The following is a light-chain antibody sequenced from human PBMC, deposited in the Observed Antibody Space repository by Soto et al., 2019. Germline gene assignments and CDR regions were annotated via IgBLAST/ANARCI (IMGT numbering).Light chain of an antibody. CDR2: KAS. Sequence: DLQMTQSPSTLSASVGDRVTITCRASQTISNSLAWYQQKPGKAPKLLIYKASTLESGVPFRFSGSGSGTEFTLAISSLQPDGFATYYCQQYQSYSWTFGQGTRVEIK. CDR1: QTISNS. CDR3: QQYQSYSWT. J-gene: IGKJ1*01. V-gene: IGKV1-5*03.